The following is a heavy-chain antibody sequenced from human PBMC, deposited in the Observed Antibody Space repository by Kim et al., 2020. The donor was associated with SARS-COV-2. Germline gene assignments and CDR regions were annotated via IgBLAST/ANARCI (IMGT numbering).Heavy chain of an antibody. V-gene: IGHV3-48*02. Sequence: GSLRLSCAASGFTFSSYSMNWVRQAPGKGLEWFSYISSSSSTIYYADSVKGRFTISRDNAKNSLYLQMNSLRDEDTAVYYCARDYFWWFGELPYIFDYWGQGTLVTVSS. CDR3: ARDYFWWFGELPYIFDY. J-gene: IGHJ4*02. CDR1: GFTFSSYS. CDR2: ISSSSSTI. D-gene: IGHD3-10*01.